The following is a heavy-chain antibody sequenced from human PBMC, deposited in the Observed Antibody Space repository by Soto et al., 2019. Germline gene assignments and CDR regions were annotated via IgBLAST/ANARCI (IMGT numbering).Heavy chain of an antibody. J-gene: IGHJ5*02. CDR1: DGSFTDSY. V-gene: IGHV4-34*02. Sequence: QVQLQQWGAGLLKPSETLSLTCAVSDGSFTDSYWSWIRQPPGKGLEWIGEINHAGHTNYNPSLKSRVTISVDASKTQCYLNLTSVTAADTAVYYCAKEVVAGTNWFDPWGQGTLVTVSS. CDR2: INHAGHT. D-gene: IGHD2-15*01. CDR3: AKEVVAGTNWFDP.